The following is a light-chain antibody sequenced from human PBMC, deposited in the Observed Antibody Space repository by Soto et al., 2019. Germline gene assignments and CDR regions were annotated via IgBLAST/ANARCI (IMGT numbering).Light chain of an antibody. CDR1: QSVESRY. CDR3: QQFDNSPYT. CDR2: GAS. Sequence: EIVLTQSPGTLSLSPGERATLSCRASQSVESRYLAWYQQKPGQAPRLLIYGASNRATGIPDRFSGSGSGIDFTLTISRLEPEDFAVYYCQQFDNSPYTFGQGTNLEIK. V-gene: IGKV3-20*01. J-gene: IGKJ2*01.